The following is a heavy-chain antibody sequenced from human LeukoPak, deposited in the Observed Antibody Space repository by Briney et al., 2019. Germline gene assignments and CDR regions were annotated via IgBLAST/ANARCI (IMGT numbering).Heavy chain of an antibody. Sequence: GGSLRLSCAASGFTFSSYGMSWVRQAPGKGLEWVSAISGSGGSTYYADSVKGRFTISRDNSKNTLYLQMNSLRAEDTAVYYCAKDLYYDSSGYLFGPDYWGQGTLVTVSS. CDR2: ISGSGGST. V-gene: IGHV3-23*01. CDR3: AKDLYYDSSGYLFGPDY. D-gene: IGHD3-22*01. J-gene: IGHJ4*02. CDR1: GFTFSSYG.